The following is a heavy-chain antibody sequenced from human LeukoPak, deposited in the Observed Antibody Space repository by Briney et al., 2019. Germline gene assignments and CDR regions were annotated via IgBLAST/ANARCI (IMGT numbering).Heavy chain of an antibody. J-gene: IGHJ4*02. CDR3: ARSVEKNLEYGSSSRGSDY. D-gene: IGHD6-6*01. CDR1: GYTFTSYA. V-gene: IGHV1-3*01. CDR2: INAGNGNT. Sequence: ASVKVSCKASGYTFTSYAMHWVRQAPGQRLEWMGWINAGNGNTKYSQKFQGRVTITRDTSASTAYMELSSLRSEDTAVYYCARSVEKNLEYGSSSRGSDYWGQGTLVTVSS.